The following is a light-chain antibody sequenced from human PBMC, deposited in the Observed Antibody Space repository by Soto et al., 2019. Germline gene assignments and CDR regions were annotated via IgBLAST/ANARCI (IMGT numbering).Light chain of an antibody. Sequence: QSALTQPPSASGSPGQSVTISCTGTSSDVGGYNYVSWYQQHPGKAPKLMIYDVTKRPSGVPDRFSGSKSGNTASLTISGLQADDEADYYCGSYTSSSTPYVFGTGTKVTVL. J-gene: IGLJ1*01. V-gene: IGLV2-8*01. CDR2: DVT. CDR3: GSYTSSSTPYV. CDR1: SSDVGGYNY.